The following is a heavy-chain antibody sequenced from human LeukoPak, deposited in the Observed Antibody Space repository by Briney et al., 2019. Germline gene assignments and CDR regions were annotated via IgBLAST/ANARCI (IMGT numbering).Heavy chain of an antibody. CDR1: GFTFSSYS. CDR3: AREGGHYGSGSSDY. V-gene: IGHV3-21*01. CDR2: ISSSSSYI. Sequence: PGGSLRLSCAASGFTFSSYSMNWVRQAPGKGLEWVSPISSSSSYIYYADSVKGRFTISRDNAKNSLYLQMNSLRAEDTAVYYCAREGGHYGSGSSDYWGQGTLVTVSS. J-gene: IGHJ4*02. D-gene: IGHD3-10*01.